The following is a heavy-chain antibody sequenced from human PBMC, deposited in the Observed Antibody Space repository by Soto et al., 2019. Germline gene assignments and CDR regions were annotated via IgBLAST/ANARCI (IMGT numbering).Heavy chain of an antibody. CDR1: GGSISSGGYS. V-gene: IGHV4-30-2*01. CDR2: IYHSGST. J-gene: IGHJ6*02. Sequence: QLQLQESGSGLVKPSQTLSLTCAVSGGSISSGGYSWSWIRQRPGKGLEWIGYIYHSGSTYYNPSLKSRVTISVDRSKNQFSLKLSSVTAADTAVYYCARLPYYYDSSGYYYYYGMDVWGQGTTVTVSS. D-gene: IGHD3-22*01. CDR3: ARLPYYYDSSGYYYYYGMDV.